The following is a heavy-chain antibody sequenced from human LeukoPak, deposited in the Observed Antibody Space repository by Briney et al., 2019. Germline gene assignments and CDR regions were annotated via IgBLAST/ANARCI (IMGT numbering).Heavy chain of an antibody. Sequence: GGSLRLSCAASGCTFSSYSMNWVRQAPGKGLEWVSYIRAGVSIIYYPKSVEGRFTISRADAKNSLSLPMSSLTVEDTAVYYCARVWGNWGYFYMDPWGQGTPVTVSS. CDR1: GCTFSSYS. J-gene: IGHJ6*03. CDR3: ARVWGNWGYFYMDP. CDR2: IRAGVSII. V-gene: IGHV3-48*01. D-gene: IGHD7-27*01.